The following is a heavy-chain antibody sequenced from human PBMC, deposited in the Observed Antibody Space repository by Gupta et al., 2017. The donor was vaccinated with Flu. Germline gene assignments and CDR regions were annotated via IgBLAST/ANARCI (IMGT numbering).Heavy chain of an antibody. Sequence: EVQLVQSGSEVKKPGESLRISCKGSGYSFSRYWIGWGRQTPEKGLEWMGIIHPDDSETRFNPSFQGQVTLSVDQSINTAYVQWSSLKASDTAMYYCVRRDTLSSFFNSWGQGALVTVSS. J-gene: IGHJ5*02. CDR1: GYSFSRYW. D-gene: IGHD6-6*01. CDR2: IHPDDSET. V-gene: IGHV5-51*01. CDR3: VRRDTLSSFFNS.